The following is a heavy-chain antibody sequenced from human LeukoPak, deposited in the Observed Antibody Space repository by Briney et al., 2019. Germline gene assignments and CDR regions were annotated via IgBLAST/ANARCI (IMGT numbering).Heavy chain of an antibody. CDR2: MHSSGST. CDR3: ARDIRIVGATLYFDY. J-gene: IGHJ4*02. V-gene: IGHV4-59*01. CDR1: GSSISNYY. D-gene: IGHD1-26*01. Sequence: SETLSLTCTVSGSSISNYYWSWIRQPPGKGLEWIGYMHSSGSTNYNLSLKSRVTMSIDTSKNQLSLKMRSVTAADTAVYYCARDIRIVGATLYFDYWGLGTLVTVSS.